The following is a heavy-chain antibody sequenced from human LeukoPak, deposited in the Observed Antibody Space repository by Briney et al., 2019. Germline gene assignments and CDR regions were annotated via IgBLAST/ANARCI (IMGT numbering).Heavy chain of an antibody. J-gene: IGHJ4*02. CDR2: IYPGDSDT. V-gene: IGHV5-51*01. Sequence: GESLKISCKGSGYTFNNYWIGWVRQMPGKGLEWMGIIYPGDSDTRYSPSLQGQVTISADKSISTAYLQWSSLKASDTAIYYCARHFSGYDRTPFDSWGQGTLVTVSS. CDR1: GYTFNNYW. CDR3: ARHFSGYDRTPFDS. D-gene: IGHD5-12*01.